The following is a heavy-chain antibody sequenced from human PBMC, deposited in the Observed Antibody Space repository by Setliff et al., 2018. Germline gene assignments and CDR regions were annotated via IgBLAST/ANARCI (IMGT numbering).Heavy chain of an antibody. J-gene: IGHJ4*02. V-gene: IGHV4-39*02. D-gene: IGHD2-15*01. CDR3: LRIRLVPHGHS. CDR1: GGSISSSSYY. Sequence: KPSETLSLTCTVSGGSISSSSYYWGWIRQPPGKGLEWIGSIYYSGSTYYNPSLKSRVSISVDTSKNHFSLRLSSVTAADTAVYYCLRIRLVPHGHSWGQGTLVTVSS. CDR2: IYYSGST.